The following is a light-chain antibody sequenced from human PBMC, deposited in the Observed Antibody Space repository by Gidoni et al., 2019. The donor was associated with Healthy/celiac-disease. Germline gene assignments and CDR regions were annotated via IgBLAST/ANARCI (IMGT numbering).Light chain of an antibody. V-gene: IGLV2-14*01. J-gene: IGLJ1*01. Sequence: SALTQPASVSGSPGPSITISCTGTSSYVGGYNYFSWYQPHPGKAPKLMIYEVSNRPSGVSNRFAGSKSGNTASLTISGLQAEDEADYYCSSYTSSSTYVFGTGTKVTVL. CDR1: SSYVGGYNY. CDR3: SSYTSSSTYV. CDR2: EVS.